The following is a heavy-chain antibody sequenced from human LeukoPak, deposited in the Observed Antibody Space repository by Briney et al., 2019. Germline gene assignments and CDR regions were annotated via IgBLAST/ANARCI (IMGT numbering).Heavy chain of an antibody. CDR3: ARDPYSGAYGDTYYYYMDV. CDR2: ITTSSSYT. CDR1: GFTFSSYG. J-gene: IGHJ6*03. D-gene: IGHD1-26*01. V-gene: IGHV3-21*01. Sequence: GGSLRLSCAASGFTFSSYGMHWVRQTPGKGLEWISSITTSSSYTFYADSVKGRFTISRDNARNSLYLQMNSLTAEDTAVYYCARDPYSGAYGDTYYYYMDVWGKGTTVTISS.